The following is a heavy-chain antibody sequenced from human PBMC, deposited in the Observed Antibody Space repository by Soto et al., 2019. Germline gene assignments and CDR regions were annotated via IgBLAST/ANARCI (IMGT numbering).Heavy chain of an antibody. V-gene: IGHV4-4*07. Sequence: LCGGSISSYYWSWIRQPAGKGLEWIGRIYTSGSTNYNPSLKSRVTMSVDTSKNQFSLKLSSVTAADTAVYYCAREYSGSYSGAFDIWGQGTMVTVSS. CDR3: AREYSGSYSGAFDI. CDR2: IYTSGST. D-gene: IGHD1-26*01. CDR1: GGSISSYY. J-gene: IGHJ3*02.